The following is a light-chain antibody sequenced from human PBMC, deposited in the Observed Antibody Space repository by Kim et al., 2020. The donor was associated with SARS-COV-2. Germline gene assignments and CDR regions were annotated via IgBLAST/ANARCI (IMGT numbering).Light chain of an antibody. CDR3: QQYGGSPLT. J-gene: IGKJ4*01. Sequence: SPGESATLSCRASQSVISSYLAWYQQRPGQAPRLLIYDASSRATGIPDRFSGSGSGTDFTLTISGLETEDFAVYYCQQYGGSPLTFGGGTKVDIK. CDR2: DAS. CDR1: QSVISSY. V-gene: IGKV3-20*01.